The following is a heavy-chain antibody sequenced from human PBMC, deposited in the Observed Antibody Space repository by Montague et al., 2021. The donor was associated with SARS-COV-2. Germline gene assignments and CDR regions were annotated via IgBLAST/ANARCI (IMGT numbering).Heavy chain of an antibody. J-gene: IGHJ6*02. CDR3: ANFRRTQRLFGTIYYGMDV. D-gene: IGHD3-10*02. V-gene: IGHV4-59*01. CDR2: ISYSRST. Sequence: SETLSLTCTVSGGSISSYYWSWIRQPPGRGLQWIGYISYSRSTNYNPSLKSRVTISVDTSKNNFTLRLSSVTAADTAAYYCANFRRTQRLFGTIYYGMDVWGQGTTVTVSS. CDR1: GGSISSYY.